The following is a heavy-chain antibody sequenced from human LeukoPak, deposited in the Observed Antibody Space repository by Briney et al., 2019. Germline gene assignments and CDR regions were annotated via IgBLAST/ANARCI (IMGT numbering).Heavy chain of an antibody. D-gene: IGHD3-10*01. CDR3: ARKRITMVRGVSNIDY. Sequence: SETLSLTCTVSGGSISSINYYWGWIRQPPGKGLEWIGSIYYSGSTYYNPSLKSRVTISVDTSKNQFSLKLSSVTAADTAVYYCARKRITMVRGVSNIDYWGQGTLVTVSS. CDR2: IYYSGST. J-gene: IGHJ4*02. V-gene: IGHV4-39*07. CDR1: GGSISSINYY.